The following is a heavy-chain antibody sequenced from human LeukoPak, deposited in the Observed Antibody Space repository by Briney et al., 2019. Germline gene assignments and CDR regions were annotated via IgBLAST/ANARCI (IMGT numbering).Heavy chain of an antibody. CDR3: ARGWPTSGDYAGAFDY. D-gene: IGHD4-17*01. J-gene: IGHJ4*02. CDR2: MNPNSGNT. CDR1: GYTFTSYD. V-gene: IGHV1-8*03. Sequence: ASVKVSCKASGYTFTSYDINWVRQATGQGLEWMGWMNPNSGNTGYAQKFQGRVTITRNTSISTAYMELSSLSSEDTAVYYCARGWPTSGDYAGAFDYWGQGTLVTVSS.